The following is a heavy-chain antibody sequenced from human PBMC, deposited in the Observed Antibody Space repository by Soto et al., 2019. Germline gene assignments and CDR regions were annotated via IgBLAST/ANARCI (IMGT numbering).Heavy chain of an antibody. CDR1: GYTFSKYA. CDR2: ISTSNNNT. CDR3: AREFVNNYVSWFDP. Sequence: ASVKVSCKASGYTFSKYAITWLRQAPGQGPEWVGWISTSNNNTSYIQKLQGRVTVTTDTSTSTAYMELRSLRSDDTAVYYRAREFVNNYVSWFDPWGQGTLVTVSS. V-gene: IGHV1-18*04. D-gene: IGHD1-1*01. J-gene: IGHJ5*02.